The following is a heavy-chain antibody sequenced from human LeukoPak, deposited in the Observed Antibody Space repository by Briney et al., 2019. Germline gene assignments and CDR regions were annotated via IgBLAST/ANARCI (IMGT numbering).Heavy chain of an antibody. D-gene: IGHD1-26*01. Sequence: GGSLRLSCAASGFTFSSYAMSWVRQAPGKGLEWVSVIYSGGSTYYADSVKGGFTISRDNSKNTLYLQMNSLRAEDTAVYYCARRSVGYYFDYWGQGTLVTVSS. J-gene: IGHJ4*02. CDR2: IYSGGST. V-gene: IGHV3-66*01. CDR3: ARRSVGYYFDY. CDR1: GFTFSSYA.